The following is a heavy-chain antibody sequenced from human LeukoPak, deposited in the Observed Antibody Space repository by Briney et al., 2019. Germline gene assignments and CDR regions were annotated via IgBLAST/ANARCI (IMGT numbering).Heavy chain of an antibody. CDR3: ARGGAEGWLQLRNHDAFDI. CDR1: GGSIRSGDYS. J-gene: IGHJ3*02. V-gene: IGHV4-31*03. CDR2: IYYSGST. Sequence: PSETLSLTCTVSGGSIRSGDYSWNWIRQHPGKGLEWIGYIYYSGSTYYNPSLKSRVTISVDTSKNQFSLKLSSVTAADTAVYYCARGGAEGWLQLRNHDAFDIWGQGTMVTVSS. D-gene: IGHD5-24*01.